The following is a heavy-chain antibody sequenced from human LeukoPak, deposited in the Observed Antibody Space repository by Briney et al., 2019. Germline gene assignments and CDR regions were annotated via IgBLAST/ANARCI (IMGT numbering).Heavy chain of an antibody. CDR1: GYSFTSYW. J-gene: IGHJ5*02. V-gene: IGHV5-51*01. CDR2: IYPGDSDT. CDR3: ARHGRVYGGAFDP. D-gene: IGHD4-23*01. Sequence: GESLKISCKGAGYSFTSYWISWLRQMPGKGLEWMGIIYPGDSDTRYSPSFQGQVTISADKSISTAYLQWSSLKASDTAMYYCARHGRVYGGAFDPWGQGTLVTVSS.